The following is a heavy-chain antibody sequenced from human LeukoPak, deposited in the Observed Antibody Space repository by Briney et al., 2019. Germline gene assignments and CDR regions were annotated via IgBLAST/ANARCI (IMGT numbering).Heavy chain of an antibody. CDR2: IYYGGST. CDR1: GGSISSGDYY. J-gene: IGHJ3*02. V-gene: IGHV4-30-4*01. Sequence: SQTLSLTCTVSGGSISSGDYYWSWIRQPPGKGLEWIGYIYYGGSTYYNPSLKSRVTISVDTSKNQFSLKLSSVTAADTAVYYCARDPTVVTNDAFDIWGQGTMVTVSS. CDR3: ARDPTVVTNDAFDI. D-gene: IGHD4-23*01.